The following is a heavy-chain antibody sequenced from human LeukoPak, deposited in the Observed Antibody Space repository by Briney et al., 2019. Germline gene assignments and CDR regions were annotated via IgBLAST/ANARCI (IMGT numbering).Heavy chain of an antibody. CDR3: ASTMPGIAAAGFGY. D-gene: IGHD6-13*01. V-gene: IGHV4-39*07. J-gene: IGHJ4*02. Sequence: PSETLSLTCTVSGGSISSSSYYWGWIRQPPGKGLEWIGGIYYSGSTYYNPSLKSRVTISVDTSKNQFSLKLSSVTAADTAVYYCASTMPGIAAAGFGYWGQGTLVTVSS. CDR1: GGSISSSSYY. CDR2: IYYSGST.